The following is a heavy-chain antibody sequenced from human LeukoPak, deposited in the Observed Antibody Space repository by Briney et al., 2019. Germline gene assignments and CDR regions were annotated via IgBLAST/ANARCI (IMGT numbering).Heavy chain of an antibody. CDR2: ISSSGSTI. J-gene: IGHJ4*02. Sequence: GRSLRLSCAPSGLTFSSYEINSVRQAPGKGLEWVSYISSSGSTIYYADSVKGRFIISRDNDKNSMYLQMTSLRAEDTAVYYCARDTYNGRFDYWGQGTLVTVSS. V-gene: IGHV3-48*03. D-gene: IGHD1-14*01. CDR3: ARDTYNGRFDY. CDR1: GLTFSSYE.